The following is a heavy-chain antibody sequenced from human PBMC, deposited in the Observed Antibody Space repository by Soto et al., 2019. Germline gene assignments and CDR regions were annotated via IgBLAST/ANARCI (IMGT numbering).Heavy chain of an antibody. J-gene: IGHJ6*03. D-gene: IGHD3-16*01. Sequence: QAQLVQSGAEVKRPGSSVKVSCKASGDTFSSYSISWVRQAPGQGLEWMGRIIPMVGTPNYAQKLQGRVTSSADKSTSTAYMVLNSLISDDTAVYYCATDGGSTSSSAYNYFMDVWGKGTPVTVSS. V-gene: IGHV1-69*08. CDR2: IIPMVGTP. CDR1: GDTFSSYS. CDR3: ATDGGSTSSSAYNYFMDV.